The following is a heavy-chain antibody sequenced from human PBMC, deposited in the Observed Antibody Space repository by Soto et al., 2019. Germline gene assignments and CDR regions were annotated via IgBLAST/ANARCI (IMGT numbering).Heavy chain of an antibody. V-gene: IGHV3-21*01. CDR1: GFTFSSYS. CDR2: ISGSSAYI. J-gene: IGHJ6*02. Sequence: EVQLVDSGGGLVKPGESLRLFCAASGFTFSSYSMIWVRQAPGKGLEWVSAISGSSAYINYADSLKGRFIISRDNAKNSLFLQMNSLRAEDTAVYYCARCRDRECGTVSAMGVWGQGTTVTVSS. D-gene: IGHD2-21*01. CDR3: ARCRDRECGTVSAMGV.